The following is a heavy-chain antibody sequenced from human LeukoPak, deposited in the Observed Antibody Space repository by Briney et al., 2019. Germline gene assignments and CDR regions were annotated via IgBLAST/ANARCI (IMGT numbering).Heavy chain of an antibody. D-gene: IGHD1-1*01. Sequence: PSETLSLTCTVSGGSLTSGYYWTWIRQHPGKGLEWIGYIHPSGSTNYNPSLESRVIMSLDTSQNQFSLQLSSVTAADTAMYYCARGQDPFKTGSWGQGTLVTVSS. J-gene: IGHJ5*02. CDR2: IHPSGST. CDR3: ARGQDPFKTGS. V-gene: IGHV4-31*03. CDR1: GGSLTSGYY.